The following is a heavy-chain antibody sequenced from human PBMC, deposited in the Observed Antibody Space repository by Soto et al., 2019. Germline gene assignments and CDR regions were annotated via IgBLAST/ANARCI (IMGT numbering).Heavy chain of an antibody. J-gene: IGHJ4*02. CDR2: IANSGVRT. V-gene: IGHV3-23*01. CDR1: GLTLSSYA. Sequence: EVQLLESGGDLVQPGGSLRLACAASGLTLSSYAMSWVRQAPGKGLEWVSTIANSGVRTFYADSVKGRFNISRDNSKNTVYLQMDSLRAEDTAVYYCAKALDQMRHFDWFPDWGQGTLVTVSS. CDR3: AKALDQMRHFDWFPD. D-gene: IGHD3-9*01.